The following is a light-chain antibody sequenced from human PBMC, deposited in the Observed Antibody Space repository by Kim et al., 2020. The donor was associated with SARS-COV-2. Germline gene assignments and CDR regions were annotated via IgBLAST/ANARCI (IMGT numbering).Light chain of an antibody. CDR1: QSVSSSY. Sequence: LSPREGATLYGRARQSVSSSYFAWYQQKPGQAPRLLIDGASSRATGIPDRFSGSGSGTDFTLTINRREPEDFAVYYCQQYGSSPGTFGGGTKLEI. CDR2: GAS. V-gene: IGKV3-20*01. CDR3: QQYGSSPGT. J-gene: IGKJ4*01.